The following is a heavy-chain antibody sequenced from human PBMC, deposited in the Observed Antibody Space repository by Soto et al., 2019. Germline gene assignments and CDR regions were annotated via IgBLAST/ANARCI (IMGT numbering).Heavy chain of an antibody. CDR2: IYHSGST. CDR3: AIRDRAGESGYY. D-gene: IGHD3-10*01. CDR1: GGSISSSNW. J-gene: IGHJ4*02. V-gene: IGHV4-4*02. Sequence: QVQLQESGPGLVKPSGTLSLTCAVSGGSISSSNWWSWVRQPPGKGLEWIGEIYHSGSTNYNPSLRRRVTISVDQSKTQSSRKLSSVTAADTAVYYCAIRDRAGESGYYWGQGTLVTVSS.